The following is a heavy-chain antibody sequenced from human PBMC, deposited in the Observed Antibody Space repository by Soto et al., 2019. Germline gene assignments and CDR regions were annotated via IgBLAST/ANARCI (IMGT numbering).Heavy chain of an antibody. CDR3: ARSRNGAVPGSLGF. J-gene: IGHJ4*02. CDR1: GFSFSRFA. D-gene: IGHD2-8*01. V-gene: IGHV3-30-3*01. CDR2: ISKDGSVI. Sequence: GGSLRLSCAGSGFSFSRFAIHWVRQAPGKGLEWVAVISKDGSVIYYADSVKGRFTISRDNSKRSLFLQVNSLTSEDTAVYHCARSRNGAVPGSLGFWGQGTLVTVSS.